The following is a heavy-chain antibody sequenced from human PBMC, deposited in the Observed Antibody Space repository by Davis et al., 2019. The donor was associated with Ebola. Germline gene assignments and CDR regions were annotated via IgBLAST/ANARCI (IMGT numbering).Heavy chain of an antibody. V-gene: IGHV3-48*01. J-gene: IGHJ6*02. CDR2: ISSSSSTI. CDR1: GFTFISYS. CDR3: AGLGYCSSTSCLYYYYYGMDV. D-gene: IGHD2-2*01. Sequence: GGSLRLSCAASGFTFISYSMNWVRQAPGKGLEWVSYISSSSSTIYYADSVKGRFTISRDNSKNTLYLQMNSLRAEDTAVYYCAGLGYCSSTSCLYYYYYGMDVWGQGTTVTVSS.